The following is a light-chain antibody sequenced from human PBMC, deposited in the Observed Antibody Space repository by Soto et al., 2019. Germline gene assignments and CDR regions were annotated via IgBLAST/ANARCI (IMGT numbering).Light chain of an antibody. J-gene: IGLJ1*01. Sequence: QSVLTQPPSASGSPGQSVTISCTGTGSDVGGYNFVSWYQHHPGKAPKLMIYEVTRRPSGVPDRFSGSKSGNTASLTVSGLLAEDEADYYCASYAGGSTFVFGSGTKVTVL. V-gene: IGLV2-8*01. CDR2: EVT. CDR3: ASYAGGSTFV. CDR1: GSDVGGYNF.